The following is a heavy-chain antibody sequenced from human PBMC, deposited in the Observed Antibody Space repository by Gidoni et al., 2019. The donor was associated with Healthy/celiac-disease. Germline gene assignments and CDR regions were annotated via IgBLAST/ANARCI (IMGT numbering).Heavy chain of an antibody. V-gene: IGHV3-9*01. CDR2: ISWNSGSI. J-gene: IGHJ4*02. CDR3: AKDISSSSRFDYFDY. D-gene: IGHD6-6*01. CDR1: GFTFADYA. Sequence: EVQLVESGGGLVQPGRSLRLSCAASGFTFADYAMHWVRQAPGKGLEWVSGISWNSGSIGHADSVKGRFTISRDNAKNSLYLQMNSLRAEDTALYYCAKDISSSSRFDYFDYWGQGTLVTVSS.